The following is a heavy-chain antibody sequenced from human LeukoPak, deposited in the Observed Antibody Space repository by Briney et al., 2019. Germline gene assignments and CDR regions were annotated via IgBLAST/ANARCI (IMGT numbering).Heavy chain of an antibody. CDR3: ARDATRGYSYGFTFDY. D-gene: IGHD5-18*01. Sequence: PGRSLRLSCAASRFTFSSYAMHWVRQAPGKGLEWVAVISSDGNNYYYADSVKGRFTISRDNSKNTLYLQMNSLRAEDTAVYYCARDATRGYSYGFTFDYWGQGTLVTVSS. CDR1: RFTFSSYA. V-gene: IGHV3-30-3*01. J-gene: IGHJ4*02. CDR2: ISSDGNNY.